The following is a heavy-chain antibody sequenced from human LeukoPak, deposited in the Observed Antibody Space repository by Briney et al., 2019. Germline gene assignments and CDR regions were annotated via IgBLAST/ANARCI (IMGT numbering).Heavy chain of an antibody. J-gene: IGHJ5*02. Sequence: SETLSLTCTVSGGSISSYYWSWIRQPPGKGLEWIGYIYYSGSTNYNPSLKSRVTISVDTSKNQFSLKLSSVTAADTAVYYCAKNTYYYDSSGYPAWFDPWGQGTLVTVSS. CDR1: GGSISSYY. V-gene: IGHV4-59*01. CDR2: IYYSGST. CDR3: AKNTYYYDSSGYPAWFDP. D-gene: IGHD3-22*01.